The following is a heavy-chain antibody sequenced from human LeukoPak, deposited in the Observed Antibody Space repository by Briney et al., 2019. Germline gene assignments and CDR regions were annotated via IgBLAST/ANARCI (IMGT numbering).Heavy chain of an antibody. Sequence: ASVKVSCKASGYIFTGYYMHWVRQATGQGLEWMGWMNPNSGNTGYAQKFQGRVTITRNTSISTAYMELSSLRAEDTALYYCAKDATAVPGTVYMDVWGKGTSVTISS. V-gene: IGHV1-8*03. CDR3: AKDATAVPGTVYMDV. D-gene: IGHD6-13*01. J-gene: IGHJ6*03. CDR2: MNPNSGNT. CDR1: GYIFTGYY.